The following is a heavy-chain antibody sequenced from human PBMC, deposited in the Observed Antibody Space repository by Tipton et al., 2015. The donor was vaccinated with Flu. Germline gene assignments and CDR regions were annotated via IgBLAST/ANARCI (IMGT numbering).Heavy chain of an antibody. CDR1: GFTFSNYW. V-gene: IGHV3-7*03. J-gene: IGHJ3*02. CDR2: IKQDGSDK. Sequence: GSLRLSCVASGFTFSNYWMSWVRQAPGKGLEWVANIKQDGSDKYYVDSVKGRFTISRDNAKNSVYLQMNSLRAEDTAVYYCARAIAAAGSIWGQGTMVTVSS. D-gene: IGHD6-13*01. CDR3: ARAIAAAGSI.